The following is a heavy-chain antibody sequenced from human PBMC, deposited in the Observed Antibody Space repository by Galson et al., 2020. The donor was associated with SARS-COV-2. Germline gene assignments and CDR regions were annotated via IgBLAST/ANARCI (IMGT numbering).Heavy chain of an antibody. CDR1: GFTFSSYS. D-gene: IGHD2-15*01. Sequence: GESLKISCAASGFTFSSYSMNWVRQAPGKGLEWVSSISSSSSYIYYADSVKGRFTISRDNAKNSLYLQMNSLRAEDTAVYYCARDLDYMVAATSGTDYYYYYGMDVWGQGTTVTVSS. V-gene: IGHV3-21*01. CDR3: ARDLDYMVAATSGTDYYYYYGMDV. J-gene: IGHJ6*02. CDR2: ISSSSSYI.